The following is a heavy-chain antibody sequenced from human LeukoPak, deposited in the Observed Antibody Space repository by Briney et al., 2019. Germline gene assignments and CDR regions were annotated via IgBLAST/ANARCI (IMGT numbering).Heavy chain of an antibody. CDR2: VSYSGSA. D-gene: IGHD5-18*01. CDR3: ARENDRYGRIDY. J-gene: IGHJ4*02. CDR1: GGSISSGSYY. Sequence: NTSETLSLTCTVSGGSISSGSYYWSWVRQPPGKGLEWIGYVSYSGSADYNPSLKSRVIISIDTSKNQFSLRLSSLTAADTAVYYCARENDRYGRIDYWGQGTQVTVSS. V-gene: IGHV4-61*01.